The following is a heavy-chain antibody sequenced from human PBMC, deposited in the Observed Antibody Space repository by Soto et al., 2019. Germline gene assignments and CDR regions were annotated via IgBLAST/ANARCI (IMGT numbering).Heavy chain of an antibody. D-gene: IGHD2-2*01. V-gene: IGHV1-3*01. CDR1: GYTFTSYA. CDR2: INAGNGNT. Sequence: QVQLVQSGAEVKKPGASVKVSCKASGYTFTSYAMHWVRQAPGQRLEWMGWINAGNGNTKYSQKFQGRVTITRDTSASTAYMEMSSLRFEDTAVYFCARDFYCSSTSCYGWFDPWGQGTLVTVSS. J-gene: IGHJ5*02. CDR3: ARDFYCSSTSCYGWFDP.